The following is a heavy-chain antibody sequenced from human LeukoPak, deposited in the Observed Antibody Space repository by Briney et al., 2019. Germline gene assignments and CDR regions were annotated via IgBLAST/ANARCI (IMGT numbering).Heavy chain of an antibody. CDR1: GYSFTSYW. Sequence: GESLKISCKGSGYSFTSYWIGWVRQMPGKGLEWMGIIYPGDSDTRYSPSFQGQVTISADKPISTAYLQWSSLKASDTAMYYCAIGSGGGGDREYYFDYWGQGTLVTVSS. D-gene: IGHD3-16*01. V-gene: IGHV5-51*04. J-gene: IGHJ4*02. CDR3: AIGSGGGGDREYYFDY. CDR2: IYPGDSDT.